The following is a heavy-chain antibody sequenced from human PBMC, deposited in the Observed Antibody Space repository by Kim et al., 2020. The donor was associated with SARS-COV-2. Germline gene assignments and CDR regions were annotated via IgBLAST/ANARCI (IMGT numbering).Heavy chain of an antibody. CDR2: INHSGST. V-gene: IGHV4-34*01. J-gene: IGHJ4*02. D-gene: IGHD5-18*01. Sequence: SETLSLTCAVYGGSFSGYYWSWIRQPPGKGLEWIGEINHSGSTNYNPSLKSRVTISVDTSKNQFSLKLSSVTAADTAVYYCARVVSYGLYFDYWGQGTLV. CDR3: ARVVSYGLYFDY. CDR1: GGSFSGYY.